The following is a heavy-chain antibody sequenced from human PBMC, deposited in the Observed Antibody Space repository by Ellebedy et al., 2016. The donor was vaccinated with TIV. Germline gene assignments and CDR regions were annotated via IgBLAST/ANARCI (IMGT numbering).Heavy chain of an antibody. D-gene: IGHD3-10*01. CDR3: ATGSGSYYFDY. CDR2: IIPIFGTA. CDR1: GGTFSSYA. V-gene: IGHV1-69*13. Sequence: SVKVSXXASGGTFSSYAISWVRQAPGQGLEWMGGIIPIFGTANYAQKFQGRVTITADESTSTAYMELSSLRSEDTAVYYCATGSGSYYFDYWGQGTLVTVSS. J-gene: IGHJ4*02.